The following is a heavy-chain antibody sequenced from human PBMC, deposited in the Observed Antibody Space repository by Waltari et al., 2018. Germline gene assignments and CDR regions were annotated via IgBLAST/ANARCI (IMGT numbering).Heavy chain of an antibody. D-gene: IGHD7-27*01. V-gene: IGHV3-74*01. CDR1: GFTFSNYW. CDR3: ARDTPGDGIDY. CDR2: SKSDGSSP. J-gene: IGHJ4*02. Sequence: EVQLVESGGGLVQPGGYLRLSCAASGFTFSNYWMHWVRQVPGKGLIWVPQSKSDGSSPTYADAVKGRFSISRDNAKNTLYLQMNSRRAEDTAIYYCARDTPGDGIDYWGQGILVTVSS.